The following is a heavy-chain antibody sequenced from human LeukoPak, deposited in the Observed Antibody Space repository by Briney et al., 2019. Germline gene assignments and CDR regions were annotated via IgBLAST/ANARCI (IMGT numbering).Heavy chain of an antibody. CDR3: AKGPYGDYDRYLDY. CDR1: GFTFSTYA. Sequence: PGGSLRLSCAASGFTFSTYAMSWVRQAPGKGLEWVSGISWNSGSIGYADSVKGRFTISRDNAKNSLYLQMNSLRAEDTALYYCAKGPYGDYDRYLDYWGQGTLVTVSS. CDR2: ISWNSGSI. J-gene: IGHJ4*02. V-gene: IGHV3-9*01. D-gene: IGHD4-17*01.